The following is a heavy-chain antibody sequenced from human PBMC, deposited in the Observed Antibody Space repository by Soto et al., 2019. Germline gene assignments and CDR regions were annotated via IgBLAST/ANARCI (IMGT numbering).Heavy chain of an antibody. Sequence: SEKLSLTCTVSGGSIISSSYYWGWISQPPGKGLEWIGSIYYSGSTYYNPSLKSRVTISVDTSKNQFSLKLSSVTAADTAVYYCATLIGGDANWHGMDVWGQGTTVTVFS. D-gene: IGHD2-21*02. CDR2: IYYSGST. CDR1: GGSIISSSYY. CDR3: ATLIGGDANWHGMDV. J-gene: IGHJ6*02. V-gene: IGHV4-39*01.